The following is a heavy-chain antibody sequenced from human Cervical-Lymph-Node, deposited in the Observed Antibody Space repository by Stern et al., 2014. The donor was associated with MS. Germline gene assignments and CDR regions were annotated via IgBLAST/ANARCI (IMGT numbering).Heavy chain of an antibody. Sequence: EVQLEESGAEVQRPGETLRISCKGSGYSFTNSWIGWVGQLPGERREWMGIIYPADSDTRYSPSFQGQLTISADKSITTAYLEWSSLKASDTAMYYCATYSKSSIRAYDIWGQGTMVTVSS. V-gene: IGHV5-51*01. CDR1: GYSFTNSW. CDR3: ATYSKSSIRAYDI. D-gene: IGHD6-6*01. J-gene: IGHJ3*02. CDR2: IYPADSDT.